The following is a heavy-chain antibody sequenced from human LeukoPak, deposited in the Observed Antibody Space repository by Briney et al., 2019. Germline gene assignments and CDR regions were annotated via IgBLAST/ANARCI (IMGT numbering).Heavy chain of an antibody. V-gene: IGHV1-18*01. J-gene: IGHJ4*02. CDR2: ISAYNGNT. Sequence: ASVKVSCKASGYTFTSFGITWVRQAPGQGLEWMGWISAYNGNTNYAQKFQGRVTMTTDTPTSTAYMELRSLRSDDTAVYYCARVISEAFDYWGQGTLVTVSS. CDR3: ARVISEAFDY. D-gene: IGHD2-21*01. CDR1: GYTFTSFG.